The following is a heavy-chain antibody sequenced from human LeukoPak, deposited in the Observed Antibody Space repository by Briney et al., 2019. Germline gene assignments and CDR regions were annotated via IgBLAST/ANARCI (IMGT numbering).Heavy chain of an antibody. Sequence: ASVKVSCKASGYTFTGYYMHWVRQAPGQGLQWMGWINANSGGTNYAQMFQGRVTMTRDKSIRTAYMELSRLRSDDTAVYHCARSAYYDGSGSPYFDYWGQGTLVTVSS. V-gene: IGHV1-2*02. CDR1: GYTFTGYY. J-gene: IGHJ4*02. CDR3: ARSAYYDGSGSPYFDY. D-gene: IGHD3-22*01. CDR2: INANSGGT.